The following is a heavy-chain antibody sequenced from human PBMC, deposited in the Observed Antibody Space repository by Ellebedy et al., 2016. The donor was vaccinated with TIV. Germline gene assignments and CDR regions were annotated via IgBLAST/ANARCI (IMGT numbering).Heavy chain of an antibody. CDR3: ARDPGDY. CDR2: ISTSGYTK. Sequence: GESLKISCVASGFTFSSYNMNWVRQAPGKGLEWVSHISTSGYTKYYAESVKGRFTISRDNAKNSLYLQMNSLSDDDTAVYYCARDPGDYWGQGTVVTVSS. V-gene: IGHV3-48*02. J-gene: IGHJ4*02. D-gene: IGHD7-27*01. CDR1: GFTFSSYN.